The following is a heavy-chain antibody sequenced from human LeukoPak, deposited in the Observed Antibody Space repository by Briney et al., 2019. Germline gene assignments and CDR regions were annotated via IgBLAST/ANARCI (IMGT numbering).Heavy chain of an antibody. CDR3: ARSGQARTRIDY. CDR2: IYYSGST. J-gene: IGHJ4*02. Sequence: PSETLFLTCTVSGGSISSGGYYWSWIRQHPGKGLEWIGYIYYSGSTYYNPSLKSRVTISVDTSKNQFSLKLSSVTAADTAVYYCARSGQARTRIDYWGQGTLVTVSS. D-gene: IGHD1-1*01. CDR1: GGSISSGGYY. V-gene: IGHV4-31*03.